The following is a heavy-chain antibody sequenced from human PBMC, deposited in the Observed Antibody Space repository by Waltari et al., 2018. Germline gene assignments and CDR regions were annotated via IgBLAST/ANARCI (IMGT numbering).Heavy chain of an antibody. D-gene: IGHD3-22*01. V-gene: IGHV1-69*01. CDR2: IIPIFGTA. CDR1: GYIFSDYY. CDR3: ARDRYDSSGYYR. Sequence: QAQLVQSGAEVKKPGASLKVSCKASGYIFSDYYIHWVRQAPGQGLEWMGGIIPIFGTANYAQKFQGRVTITADESTSTAYMELSSLRSEDTAVYYCARDRYDSSGYYRWGQGTLVTVSS. J-gene: IGHJ5*02.